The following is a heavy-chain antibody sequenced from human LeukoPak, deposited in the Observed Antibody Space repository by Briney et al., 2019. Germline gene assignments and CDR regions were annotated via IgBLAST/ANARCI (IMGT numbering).Heavy chain of an antibody. J-gene: IGHJ4*02. CDR3: ARDGGGSGRYYPSYFGY. V-gene: IGHV3-48*03. CDR2: ISTSGGTK. D-gene: IGHD3-10*01. CDR1: GFSFSSYE. Sequence: PGGSLRLSCAASGFSFSSYEMNWVRQAPGKGLEWVSYISTSGGTKYYADSVKGRFTISRDNAKNSLYLQMNSLRVEDTAIYYCARDGGGSGRYYPSYFGYWGQGTLVTVSS.